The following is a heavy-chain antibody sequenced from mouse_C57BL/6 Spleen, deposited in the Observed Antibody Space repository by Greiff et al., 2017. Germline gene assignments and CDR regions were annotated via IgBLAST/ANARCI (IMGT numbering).Heavy chain of an antibody. D-gene: IGHD2-1*01. CDR2: ISSGGSYT. J-gene: IGHJ2*01. CDR1: GFTFSSYG. V-gene: IGHV5-6*01. Sequence: EVQGVESGGDLVKPGGSLKLSCAASGFTFSSYGMSWVRQTPDKRLEWVATISSGGSYTYYPDSVKGRFTISRDNAKNTLYLQMSSLKSEDTAMYYCERREGGGNYRGYYFDYWGQGTTLTVSS. CDR3: ERREGGGNYRGYYFDY.